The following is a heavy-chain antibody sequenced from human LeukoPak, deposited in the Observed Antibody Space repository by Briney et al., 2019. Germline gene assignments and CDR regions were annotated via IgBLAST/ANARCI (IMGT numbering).Heavy chain of an antibody. V-gene: IGHV3-72*01. Sequence: GGSLRLSCAASEITLSDHYMDWVRQAPGKGLEWVGRSRNKAGRYTTEYVASVKGRFTISRDDSKNSLYLQMNSLRSEDTAVYYCARGEPGRGYSDYWGQGALVTVSS. CDR2: SRNKAGRYTT. CDR1: EITLSDHY. D-gene: IGHD1-14*01. CDR3: ARGEPGRGYSDY. J-gene: IGHJ4*02.